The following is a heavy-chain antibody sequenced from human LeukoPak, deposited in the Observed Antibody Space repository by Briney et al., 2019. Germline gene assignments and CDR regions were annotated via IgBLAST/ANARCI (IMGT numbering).Heavy chain of an antibody. CDR2: INPSGGST. J-gene: IGHJ4*02. Sequence: GGSLRLSCAASGFTFSSYGMHWVRQAPGQGLEWMGIINPSGGSTSYAQKFQGRVTMTRDTSTSTVYMELSSLRSEDTAVYYCARDFSIGGDYWGQGTLVTVSS. D-gene: IGHD3-16*02. CDR3: ARDFSIGGDY. CDR1: GFTFSSYG. V-gene: IGHV1-46*01.